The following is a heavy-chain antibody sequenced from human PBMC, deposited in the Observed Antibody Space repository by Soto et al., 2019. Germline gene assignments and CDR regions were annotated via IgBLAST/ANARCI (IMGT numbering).Heavy chain of an antibody. CDR2: IYYSGST. Sequence: SETLSLTCTVSGGSISSYYWSWIRQPPGKGLEWIGYIYYSGSTNYNPSLKSRVTISVDTSKNQFSLKLSSVTAADTAVYYCARAPSSSFLYYYGMDVWGQGTTVTVSS. D-gene: IGHD6-13*01. V-gene: IGHV4-59*01. J-gene: IGHJ6*02. CDR3: ARAPSSSFLYYYGMDV. CDR1: GGSISSYY.